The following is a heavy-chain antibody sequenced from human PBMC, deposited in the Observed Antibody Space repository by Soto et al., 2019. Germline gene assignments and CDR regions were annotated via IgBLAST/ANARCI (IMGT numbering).Heavy chain of an antibody. V-gene: IGHV3-23*01. CDR3: AKVKNDAATPNNWFDP. CDR2: ISGSGGST. Sequence: LRLSCAASGFTFSSYAMSWVRQAPGKGLEWVSAISGSGGSTYYADSVKGRFTISRDNSKNTLYLQMNSLRAEDTAVYYCAKVKNDAATPNNWFDPWGQATLVTVSS. J-gene: IGHJ5*02. D-gene: IGHD2-15*01. CDR1: GFTFSSYA.